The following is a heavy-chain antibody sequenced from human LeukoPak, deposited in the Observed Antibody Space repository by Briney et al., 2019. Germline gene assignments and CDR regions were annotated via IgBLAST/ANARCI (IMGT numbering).Heavy chain of an antibody. Sequence: GASVKVSCKASGYSFSSYDINWVRQATGQGLEWMGWMNPNSGNTGYAQKFQGRVTMTRNTSINTAYMELRSLRSDDTAVYYCARTHDGGYSSGWGVLGWGQGPWSPSPQ. CDR2: MNPNSGNT. CDR1: GYSFSSYD. V-gene: IGHV1-8*01. CDR3: ARTHDGGYSSGWGVLG. D-gene: IGHD6-19*01. J-gene: IGHJ1*01.